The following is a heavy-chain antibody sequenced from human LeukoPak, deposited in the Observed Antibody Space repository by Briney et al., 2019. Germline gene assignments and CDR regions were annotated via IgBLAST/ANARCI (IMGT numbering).Heavy chain of an antibody. CDR2: ISYDGSNK. Sequence: GGSLRLSCVASGLTFSSYGMHWVRQAPGKGLEWVAVISYDGSNKYYADSVKGRFTISRDNSKNTLYLQMNSLRAEDTAVYYCARGPLTSKYYYDSSGYVDYWGQGTLVTVSS. V-gene: IGHV3-30*19. J-gene: IGHJ4*02. D-gene: IGHD3-22*01. CDR3: ARGPLTSKYYYDSSGYVDY. CDR1: GLTFSSYG.